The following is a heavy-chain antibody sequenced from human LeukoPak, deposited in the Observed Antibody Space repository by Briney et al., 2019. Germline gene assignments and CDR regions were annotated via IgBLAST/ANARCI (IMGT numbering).Heavy chain of an antibody. CDR1: GFTFSSYA. D-gene: IGHD3-22*01. V-gene: IGHV3-23*01. J-gene: IGHJ4*02. CDR3: AKGSYYDSSGSFYFDY. Sequence: HPGGSLRLSCAASGFTFSSYAMSWVRQAPGKGLEWVSGISGSGDNTYYADSVKGRFTISRDNSKNTLYVQVNSLGTEDTAAYYCAKGSYYDSSGSFYFDYWGQGTLDTVSS. CDR2: ISGSGDNT.